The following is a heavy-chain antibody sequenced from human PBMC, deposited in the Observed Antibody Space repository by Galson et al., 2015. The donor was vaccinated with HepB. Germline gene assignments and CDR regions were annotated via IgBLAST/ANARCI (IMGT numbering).Heavy chain of an antibody. Sequence: SVKVSCKASGYTFTSYAMHWVRQAPGQRLEWMGWINAGNGNTKYSQKFQGRVTITRDTSASTAYMELSSLRSEDTAVYYCASHLRGLWTYFDYWGQGTLVTVSS. CDR3: ASHLRGLWTYFDY. V-gene: IGHV1-3*01. J-gene: IGHJ4*02. D-gene: IGHD4-23*01. CDR1: GYTFTSYA. CDR2: INAGNGNT.